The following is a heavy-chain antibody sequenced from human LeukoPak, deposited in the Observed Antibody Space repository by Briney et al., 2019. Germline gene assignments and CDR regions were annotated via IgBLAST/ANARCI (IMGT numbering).Heavy chain of an antibody. D-gene: IGHD3-22*01. CDR1: GFTFSSYA. Sequence: GGTLRLSCAASGFTFSSYAKSLVRQAPGKRLEWVSAVSGSGGSTYYADSVKGRFTISRDNSKNTLYLQMNSLRAEDTAVYYCAKEDSSVPRKYFQHWGQGTLVTVSS. J-gene: IGHJ1*01. CDR3: AKEDSSVPRKYFQH. V-gene: IGHV3-23*01. CDR2: VSGSGGST.